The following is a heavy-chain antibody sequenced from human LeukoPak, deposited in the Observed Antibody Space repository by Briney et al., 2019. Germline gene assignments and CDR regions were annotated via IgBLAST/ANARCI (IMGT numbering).Heavy chain of an antibody. CDR3: ASVREASISPYFDY. CDR1: GGSISSGDYY. V-gene: IGHV4-31*03. J-gene: IGHJ4*02. Sequence: KPSETLSLTCTVSGGSISSGDYYWSWIRQHPEKGLEWIGYIYYSVTTYYHPSLKSRVSISVDTSKNQFSLKLSSVTAADTAVYYCASVREASISPYFDYWGQGTLVTVSS. D-gene: IGHD2/OR15-2a*01. CDR2: IYYSVTT.